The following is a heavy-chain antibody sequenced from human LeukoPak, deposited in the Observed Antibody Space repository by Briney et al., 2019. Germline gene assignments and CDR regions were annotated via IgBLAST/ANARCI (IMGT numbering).Heavy chain of an antibody. CDR1: GYTFTSYG. D-gene: IGHD3-10*01. CDR3: ARVGGAYGSGSYAFDI. Sequence: ASVKVSCKASGYTFTSYGISWVRQAPGQGLEWMGWISAHNGNTNYAQKLQGRVTMTTDTSTSTAYMELRSLRSDDTAVYYCARVGGAYGSGSYAFDIWGQGTMVTVSS. V-gene: IGHV1-18*01. J-gene: IGHJ3*02. CDR2: ISAHNGNT.